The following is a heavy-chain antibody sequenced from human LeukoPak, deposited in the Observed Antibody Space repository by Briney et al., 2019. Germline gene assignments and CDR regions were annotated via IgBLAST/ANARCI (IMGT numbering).Heavy chain of an antibody. V-gene: IGHV4-4*07. J-gene: IGHJ5*02. Sequence: SETLSLTCTVSGGSISSYYWSWIRQPAGKGLEWIGRIYTSGSTNYNPSLKSRVTISVDTSKNQFSLKLSSVTAADTAVYYCARDREYYGSGSYSLFDPWGQGTLVTVSS. CDR1: GGSISSYY. CDR2: IYTSGST. D-gene: IGHD3-10*01. CDR3: ARDREYYGSGSYSLFDP.